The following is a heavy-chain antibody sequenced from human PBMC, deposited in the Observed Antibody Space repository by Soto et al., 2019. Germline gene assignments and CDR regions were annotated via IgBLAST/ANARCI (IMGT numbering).Heavy chain of an antibody. J-gene: IGHJ4*02. Sequence: SATLSLTCTFSGASISTYYWGLFRQFPGKGLEWIGYIYYSGSTKYNPSLNSRVTISLDKAKNQFSLKLTSLNTADTAVYYCATSRGSGWSFDYWGQGTQVTV. CDR2: IYYSGST. D-gene: IGHD6-19*01. CDR1: GASISTYY. CDR3: ATSRGSGWSFDY. V-gene: IGHV4-59*01.